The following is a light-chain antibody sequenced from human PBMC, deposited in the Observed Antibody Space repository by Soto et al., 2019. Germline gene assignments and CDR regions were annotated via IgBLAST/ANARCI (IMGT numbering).Light chain of an antibody. V-gene: IGKV1-39*01. J-gene: IGKJ4*01. CDR3: QQSYSNLLT. CDR2: AAS. CDR1: QSISSY. Sequence: DIQMTQSPSSLSASVGDRVTITCRASQSISSYLNWYQQKPGKAPKLLIYAASSLQSGVPSRFSGSGSGTDFTLTISSLQPEDFATYSCQQSYSNLLTFGGGTKVEIK.